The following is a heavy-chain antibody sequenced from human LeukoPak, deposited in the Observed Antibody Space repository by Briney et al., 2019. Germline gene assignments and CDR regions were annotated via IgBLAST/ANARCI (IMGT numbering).Heavy chain of an antibody. Sequence: PGGSLRLSCAASGFTFSSYGMHWVRQAPGKGLEWVAVISYDGSNKYYADSVKGRFTISRDNSKNTLYLQMNSLRAEDTAVYYCAKDEGRSGLFDYWSQGTLVTVSS. CDR3: AKDEGRSGLFDY. CDR1: GFTFSSYG. CDR2: ISYDGSNK. D-gene: IGHD3-16*01. J-gene: IGHJ4*02. V-gene: IGHV3-30*18.